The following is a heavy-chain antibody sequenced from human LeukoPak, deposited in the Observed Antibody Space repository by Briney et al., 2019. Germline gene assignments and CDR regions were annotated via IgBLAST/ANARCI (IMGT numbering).Heavy chain of an antibody. V-gene: IGHV4-59*08. CDR2: IHYRGSP. D-gene: IGHD3-10*01. Sequence: PSETLSLTCTVPGGSINTYYWSWIRQPPGKGLEWIGNIHYRGSPNYNPSLKSRVTISVETSNNQFSLKLRSVTAADTAVYYCARHNKTPTYYYGSGSYFDSWGQGTLVTVSS. CDR1: GGSINTYY. J-gene: IGHJ4*02. CDR3: ARHNKTPTYYYGSGSYFDS.